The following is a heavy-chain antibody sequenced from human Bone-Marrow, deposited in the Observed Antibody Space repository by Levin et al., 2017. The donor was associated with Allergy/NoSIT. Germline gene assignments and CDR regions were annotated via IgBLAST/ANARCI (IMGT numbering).Heavy chain of an antibody. CDR1: GFTFDDHA. V-gene: IGHV3-9*01. CDR3: ARDMIAARPYYGFDV. J-gene: IGHJ6*02. CDR2: ITWNSVDV. Sequence: PGGSLRLSCVVSGFTFDDHAMHWVRQGPGRGLEWVSAITWNSVDVAYADSVKGRFTISRDNAKHSLYLEMKDLRPDDTAVYYCARDMIAARPYYGFDVWGRGTAVTVFS. D-gene: IGHD3-22*01.